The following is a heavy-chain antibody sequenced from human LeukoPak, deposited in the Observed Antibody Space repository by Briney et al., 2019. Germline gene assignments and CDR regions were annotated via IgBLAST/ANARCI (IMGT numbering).Heavy chain of an antibody. V-gene: IGHV3-33*01. CDR2: IWYDGSNK. CDR3: ARVVGSEGNWYVDY. D-gene: IGHD1-1*01. CDR1: GFTFRNYG. Sequence: GGSLRLSCAASGFTFRNYGMHWVRQAPGKGLEWVAIIWYDGSNKYYADSVKGRFTSSRDNSRNTLYLQMNSLRGEDTAVYYCARVVGSEGNWYVDYWGQGTLVTVSS. J-gene: IGHJ4*02.